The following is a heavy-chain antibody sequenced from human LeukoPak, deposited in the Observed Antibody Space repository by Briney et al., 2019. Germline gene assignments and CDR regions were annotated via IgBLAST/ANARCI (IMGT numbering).Heavy chain of an antibody. V-gene: IGHV3-30*02. Sequence: GGSLRLSCAASGFTFGSYGMHWVRQAPGKGLEWVAFIRFDGNENYYADSVKGRFTISRDNSKNTLYLQMNSLRADDTAIYYCANTIAVAGFYYYYGMDVWGQGTTVTVSS. CDR1: GFTFGSYG. CDR3: ANTIAVAGFYYYYGMDV. J-gene: IGHJ6*02. D-gene: IGHD6-19*01. CDR2: IRFDGNEN.